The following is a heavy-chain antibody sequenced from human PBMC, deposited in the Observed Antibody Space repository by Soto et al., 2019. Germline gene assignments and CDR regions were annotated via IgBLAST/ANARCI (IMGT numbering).Heavy chain of an antibody. J-gene: IGHJ6*02. Sequence: SGPTLVNPTQTLTLTCTFSGFSLSNSGVGVGWIPQSPGKALEWLALVYWDDDKRYSPSLKTRLTINKDTSKNQVVLTMTNMDPGDRCTYYCAHRDSSSAVRCFHGWGQGTTLAV. CDR2: VYWDDDK. CDR1: GFSLSNSGVG. V-gene: IGHV2-5*02. CDR3: AHRDSSSAVRCFHG. D-gene: IGHD6-6*01.